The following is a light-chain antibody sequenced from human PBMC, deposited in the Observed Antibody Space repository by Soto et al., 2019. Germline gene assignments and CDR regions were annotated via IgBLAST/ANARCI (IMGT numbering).Light chain of an antibody. CDR1: QGISSY. Sequence: AIRMTQSPSSFSASTGDRVTITCRASQGISSYLAWYQQKPGKAPNLLIYAASTLQSGVPSRFSGSGSGTDFTLTISCLQSEDFATYICQQYYSYPLTFGGGTKVEIK. CDR3: QQYYSYPLT. V-gene: IGKV1-8*01. J-gene: IGKJ4*01. CDR2: AAS.